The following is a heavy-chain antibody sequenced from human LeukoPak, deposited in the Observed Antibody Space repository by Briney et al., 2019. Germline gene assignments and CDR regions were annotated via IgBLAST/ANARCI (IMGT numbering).Heavy chain of an antibody. V-gene: IGHV3-48*01. CDR1: GFTFSAYW. CDR3: ARAKRNGFDI. J-gene: IGHJ3*02. Sequence: GGSLRLSCEASGFTFSAYWMSWVRQAPGKGLEWVSYISRSRSTIYYADSVKGRFTISRDNAKNSLYLQMHSLRAEDTAVYYCARAKRNGFDIWGQGTMVTVSS. CDR2: ISRSRSTI.